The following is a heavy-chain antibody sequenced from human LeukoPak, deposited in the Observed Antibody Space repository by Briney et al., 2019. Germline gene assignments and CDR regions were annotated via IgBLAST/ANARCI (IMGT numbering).Heavy chain of an antibody. V-gene: IGHV1-18*01. D-gene: IGHD2-2*01. J-gene: IGHJ4*02. CDR2: ISAYNGNT. CDR1: GNTFTSYG. Sequence: ASLKVSCKASGNTFTSYGISWVRESPGQGLEWMGWISAYNGNTNYAQKLQGRVTMTTDTSTSTAYMELRSLRSDDTAVYYCARVLLGPSPGFDYWGQGTLVTVSS. CDR3: ARVLLGPSPGFDY.